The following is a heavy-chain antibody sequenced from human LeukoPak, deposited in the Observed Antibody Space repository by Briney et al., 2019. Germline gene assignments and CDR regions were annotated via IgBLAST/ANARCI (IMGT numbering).Heavy chain of an antibody. CDR2: IKSDGRT. V-gene: IGHV3-74*01. Sequence: GGSLRLSCAAAGFTFSNYWMHWVRQAPGKGLVWVSRIKSDGRTDYADSVKGRFTISRDNAKNTVSLQMNSLRAEDTGVYYCARAPSEIGGYYPEYFRHWGQGTLVTVSS. D-gene: IGHD3-22*01. J-gene: IGHJ1*01. CDR3: ARAPSEIGGYYPEYFRH. CDR1: GFTFSNYW.